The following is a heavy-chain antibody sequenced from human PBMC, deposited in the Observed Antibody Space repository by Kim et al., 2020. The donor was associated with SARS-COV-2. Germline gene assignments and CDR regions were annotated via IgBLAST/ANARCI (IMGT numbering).Heavy chain of an antibody. J-gene: IGHJ6*02. V-gene: IGHV3-15*01. D-gene: IGHD5-12*01. CDR1: GFTFSNAW. Sequence: GGSLRLSCAASGFTFSNAWMSWVRQAPGKGLEWVGRIKSKTDGGTTDYAAPVKGRFTISRDDSKNTLYLQMNSLKTEDTAVYYCTTVEHSGYDYVKDYYYYYGMDVWGQGTTVTVSS. CDR2: IKSKTDGGTT. CDR3: TTVEHSGYDYVKDYYYYYGMDV.